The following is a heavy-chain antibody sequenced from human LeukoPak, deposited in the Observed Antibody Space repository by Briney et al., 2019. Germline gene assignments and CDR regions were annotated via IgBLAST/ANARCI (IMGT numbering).Heavy chain of an antibody. Sequence: PGWSLRLSCAASGFTFSSYAMIWVRQAPGKGLEWVSAIRASGSSTYYADSVKGRFTISRDYSRNPLSLQMNTLSAEDTAVYYCAKISGSGYSPEYWGQGTLVTVSS. J-gene: IGHJ4*02. CDR1: GFTFSSYA. V-gene: IGHV3-23*01. CDR3: AKISGSGYSPEY. CDR2: IRASGSST. D-gene: IGHD3-22*01.